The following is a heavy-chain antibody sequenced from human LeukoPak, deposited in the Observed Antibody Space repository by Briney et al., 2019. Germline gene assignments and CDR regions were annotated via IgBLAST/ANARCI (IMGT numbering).Heavy chain of an antibody. J-gene: IGHJ4*02. CDR3: ATDAGVWTGETTGVVVVGLGD. V-gene: IGHV1-24*01. CDR1: GYTLTELS. Sequence: ASVKVSCKVSGYTLTELSMHWVRQAPGKGLEWMGGFDPEDGETIYAQKFQGRVTMTEDTSTDTAYMELSSLRSEDTAVYYCATDAGVWTGETTGVVVVGLGDWGQGTLVTVSP. CDR2: FDPEDGET. D-gene: IGHD2-15*01.